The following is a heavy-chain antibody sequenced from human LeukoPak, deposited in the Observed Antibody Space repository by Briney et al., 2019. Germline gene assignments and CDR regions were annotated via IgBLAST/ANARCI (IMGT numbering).Heavy chain of an antibody. Sequence: GASVKVSCKASGYTFTSYGISWVRQAPGQGLAWMGIINPSGGSTSYAQKFQGRVTMTRDMSTSTVYMELSSLRSEDTAVYYCARGPSLTIFGVVITDNWFDHWGQGTLVTVSS. D-gene: IGHD3-3*01. CDR2: INPSGGST. CDR1: GYTFTSYG. J-gene: IGHJ5*02. CDR3: ARGPSLTIFGVVITDNWFDH. V-gene: IGHV1-46*01.